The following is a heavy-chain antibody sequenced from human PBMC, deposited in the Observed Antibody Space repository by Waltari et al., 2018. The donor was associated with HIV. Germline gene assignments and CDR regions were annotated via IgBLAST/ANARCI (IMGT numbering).Heavy chain of an antibody. D-gene: IGHD3-22*01. Sequence: EVQLVESGGGLVKPGGSLRLSCAASGFTFSSYSMNWVRQAPGKGLEWVSSVSSSSSCIYYADSVKGRFTISRDNAKNSLYLQMNSLRAEDTAVYYCAREPPVGFYYDSSGLDYFDYWGQGTLVTVSS. CDR3: AREPPVGFYYDSSGLDYFDY. CDR2: VSSSSSCI. J-gene: IGHJ4*02. CDR1: GFTFSSYS. V-gene: IGHV3-21*01.